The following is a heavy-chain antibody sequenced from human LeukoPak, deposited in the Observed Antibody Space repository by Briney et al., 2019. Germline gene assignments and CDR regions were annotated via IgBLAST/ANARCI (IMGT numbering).Heavy chain of an antibody. CDR3: AKDVFSSWYFDY. D-gene: IGHD6-13*01. V-gene: IGHV3-30*02. CDR1: GFTFSSYS. CDR2: IRNDGSSK. J-gene: IGHJ4*02. Sequence: GGSLRLSCTGSGFTFSSYSMNWVRQAPGKGLEWVAFIRNDGSSKYYADSVKGRFTISRDNSKNTLYLQMNSLRAEDTAVYYCAKDVFSSWYFDYWGQGTLVTVSS.